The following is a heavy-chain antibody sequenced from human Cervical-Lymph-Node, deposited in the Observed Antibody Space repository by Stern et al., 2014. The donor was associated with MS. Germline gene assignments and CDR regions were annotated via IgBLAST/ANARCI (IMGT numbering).Heavy chain of an antibody. D-gene: IGHD6-13*01. CDR1: GFTFSTSW. J-gene: IGHJ4*02. V-gene: IGHV3-74*02. Sequence: VQLVESGGGLVQPGGSLRLSCAASGFTFSTSWMYWVRQVPGKGLVWVSRINSDESSPTYADSVKGRFTISRDNAKNMLYLQMNSLRAEDTAVYYCARGQSSSSCSDWGQGTQVTVS. CDR3: ARGQSSSSCSD. CDR2: INSDESSP.